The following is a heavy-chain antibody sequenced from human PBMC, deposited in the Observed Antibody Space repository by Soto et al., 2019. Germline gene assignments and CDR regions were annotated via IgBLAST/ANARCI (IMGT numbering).Heavy chain of an antibody. CDR3: ARVYPGSGWPYHYYGMDV. J-gene: IGHJ6*02. D-gene: IGHD6-19*01. CDR2: IKQDGSEK. CDR1: GLTCVTYG. Sequence: SGAGCGLTCVTYGVSWVRQAQGKGLEWVANIKQDGSEKYYVDSVKGRFTISRDNAKNSLYLQMNSLRAEDTALYYCARVYPGSGWPYHYYGMDVWGQGTTVTVSS. V-gene: IGHV3-7*01.